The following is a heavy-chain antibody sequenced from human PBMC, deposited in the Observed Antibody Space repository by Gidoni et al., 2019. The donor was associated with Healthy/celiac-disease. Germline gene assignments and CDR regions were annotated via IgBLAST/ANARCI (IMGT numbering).Heavy chain of an antibody. V-gene: IGHV4-31*03. CDR1: GGSIRSGGYY. D-gene: IGHD3-9*01. CDR2: IYYSGST. J-gene: IGHJ4*02. Sequence: QVQLQESGPGLVKPSQTLSLTCTVSGGSIRSGGYYWSWIRQHPGKGLEWIGYIYYSGSTYYNPSLKSRVTISVDTSKNQFSLKLSSVTAADTAVYYCARLYYDILTGYYFDYWGQVTLVTVSS. CDR3: ARLYYDILTGYYFDY.